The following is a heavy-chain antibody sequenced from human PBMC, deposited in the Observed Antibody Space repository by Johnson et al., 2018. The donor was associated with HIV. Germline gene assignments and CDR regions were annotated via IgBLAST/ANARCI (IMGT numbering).Heavy chain of an antibody. Sequence: QMQLVESGGGVVQPGGSLRLSCAASGFTFSSYGMHWVRQAPGKGLEWVAVISYDGSNKYYADSVKGRFTISRDNSKNTLYLQMNSLRAEDTAVYYCARGRKTVTTVRPSAFDIWGQGTMVTVSS. CDR2: ISYDGSNK. V-gene: IGHV3-30*19. CDR1: GFTFSSYG. J-gene: IGHJ3*02. D-gene: IGHD4-17*01. CDR3: ARGRKTVTTVRPSAFDI.